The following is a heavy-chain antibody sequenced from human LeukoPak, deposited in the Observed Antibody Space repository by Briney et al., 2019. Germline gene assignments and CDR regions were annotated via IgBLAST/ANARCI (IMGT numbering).Heavy chain of an antibody. Sequence: GGSLRLSCAASGFAFSTYNMHWVRQAPGKGLEWVAVISYDGSNKYYADSVKGRFTISRDNSKNTLYLQMNSLRAEDTAVYYCARYSYGFGTYYFDYWGQGTLVTVSS. V-gene: IGHV3-30-3*01. CDR1: GFAFSTYN. J-gene: IGHJ4*02. CDR2: ISYDGSNK. CDR3: ARYSYGFGTYYFDY. D-gene: IGHD5-18*01.